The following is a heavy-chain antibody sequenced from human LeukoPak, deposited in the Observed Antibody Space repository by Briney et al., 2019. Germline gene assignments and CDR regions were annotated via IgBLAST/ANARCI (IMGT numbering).Heavy chain of an antibody. CDR2: IYYSGST. D-gene: IGHD3-22*01. V-gene: IGHV4-59*01. CDR1: GGSISTYY. Sequence: SETLSLTCTVSGGSISTYYGNWIRQAPGKGLEWIGYIYYSGSTNYNPSLKSRVAMSVDTSRNQFSLKLSSVTAADTAVYYCARGGRGYYNFDYWGQGTLVTVSS. J-gene: IGHJ4*02. CDR3: ARGGRGYYNFDY.